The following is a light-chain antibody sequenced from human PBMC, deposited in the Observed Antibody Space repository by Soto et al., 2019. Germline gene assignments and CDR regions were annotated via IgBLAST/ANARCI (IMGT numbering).Light chain of an antibody. V-gene: IGKV3-15*01. J-gene: IGKJ1*01. CDR1: QSVNSK. CDR3: QQYDNWWT. Sequence: EIVMTQSPATLSVSPGERATLSCRASQSVNSKLAWYQQKPGRAPRLLIYGASTRATGIPVRFSGSGSGTEFTLTISSLQSEDFAVYYCQQYDNWWTFGQGTKVEIK. CDR2: GAS.